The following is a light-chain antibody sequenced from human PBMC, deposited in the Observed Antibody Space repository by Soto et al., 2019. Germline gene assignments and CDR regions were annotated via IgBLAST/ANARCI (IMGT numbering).Light chain of an antibody. J-gene: IGKJ5*01. CDR2: DVS. V-gene: IGKV3-11*01. Sequence: EMVLTQSPATLSLSTGERATLSCRASQSVSSYLAWYQQKPGQAPRLLIYDVSNRATGIPGRFSGSGSGTDFTLTISGLEPGDFAVYDCQQRSSFGQGTRLGVK. CDR1: QSVSSY. CDR3: QQRSS.